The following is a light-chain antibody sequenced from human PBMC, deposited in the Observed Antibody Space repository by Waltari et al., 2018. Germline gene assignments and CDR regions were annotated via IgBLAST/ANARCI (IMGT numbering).Light chain of an antibody. CDR2: DVN. CDR1: SSDSGGCEY. V-gene: IGLV2-14*03. CDR3: SSFTSSTTGI. Sequence: SALTQPDSVSGSPGQSITISCSGISSDSGGCEYVSWYQQHPGKAPKVIIYDVNNRPSGVSNRVSGSKSGSSASLTISGLQAEDEADYYCSSFTSSTTGIFGGGTKVTVL. J-gene: IGLJ2*01.